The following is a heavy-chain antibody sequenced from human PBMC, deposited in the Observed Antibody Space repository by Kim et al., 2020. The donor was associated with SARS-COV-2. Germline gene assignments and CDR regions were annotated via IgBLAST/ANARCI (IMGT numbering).Heavy chain of an antibody. J-gene: IGHJ4*02. CDR3: AKDIRELSSSGWYEMGY. D-gene: IGHD6-19*01. V-gene: IGHV3-43*02. CDR1: GFTFDDYA. CDR2: ISGDGGST. Sequence: GGSLRLSCAASGFTFDDYAMHWVRQAPGKGLEWVSLISGDGGSTYYADSVKGRFTISRDNSKNSLYLQMNSLRTEDTALYYCAKDIRELSSSGWYEMGYWGQGTLVTVSS.